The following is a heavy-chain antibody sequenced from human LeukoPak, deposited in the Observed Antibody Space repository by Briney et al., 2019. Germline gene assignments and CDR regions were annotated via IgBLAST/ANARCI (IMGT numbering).Heavy chain of an antibody. V-gene: IGHV1-2*02. CDR1: GYTFTGYY. D-gene: IGHD6-13*01. CDR2: INPNSGGT. CDR3: ARGPYSSSWHFFDY. Sequence: ASVKVSCKASGYTFTGYYMHWVRQAPGQGLEWMGWINPNSGGTNYAQKFQGRVTMTRDTSISTAYMELSRLRSDDTAVYYCARGPYSSSWHFFDYWGQGTLVTVSS. J-gene: IGHJ4*02.